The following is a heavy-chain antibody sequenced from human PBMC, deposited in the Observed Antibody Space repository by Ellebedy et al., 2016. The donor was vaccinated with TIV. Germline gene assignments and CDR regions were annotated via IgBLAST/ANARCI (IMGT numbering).Heavy chain of an antibody. CDR1: GFTFSSFA. Sequence: GGSLRLSCAASGFTFSSFAMHWVRQAPGKGLEWLSVISAGGDNTYHADSVEGRFTITRENSKNTLYLHLNGLRPEDTAVYYCAKGSSSGFNYDRVGFEYWGQGTLVTVSS. J-gene: IGHJ4*02. CDR2: ISAGGDNT. CDR3: AKGSSSGFNYDRVGFEY. D-gene: IGHD3-22*01. V-gene: IGHV3-23*01.